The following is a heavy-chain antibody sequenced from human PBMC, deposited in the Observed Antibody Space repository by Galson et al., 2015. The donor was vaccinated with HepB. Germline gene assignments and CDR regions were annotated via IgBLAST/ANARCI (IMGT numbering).Heavy chain of an antibody. Sequence: SLRLSCAASGFTFSSYGMHWVRQAPGKGLEWVAVIWYDGSNKYYADSVKGRFTISRDNSKNTLYLQMSSLRAEDTAVYYCARGDTAHGDGMDVWGQGTTVTVSS. J-gene: IGHJ6*02. CDR3: ARGDTAHGDGMDV. V-gene: IGHV3-33*01. CDR2: IWYDGSNK. D-gene: IGHD5-18*01. CDR1: GFTFSSYG.